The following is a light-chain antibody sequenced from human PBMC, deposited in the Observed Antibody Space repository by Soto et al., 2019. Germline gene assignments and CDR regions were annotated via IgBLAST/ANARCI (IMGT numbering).Light chain of an antibody. V-gene: IGKV3-15*01. CDR3: QQYNNWPPMYT. CDR1: QSVSSN. J-gene: IGKJ2*01. Sequence: EIVMTQSPATLSVSPGERATLSCRASQSVSSNLAWYQQKAGQAPRILINGASTRATGIPARFSGSGSGTEFNLTISSLQSEDFAVYYCQQYNNWPPMYTFGQGTKLEIK. CDR2: GAS.